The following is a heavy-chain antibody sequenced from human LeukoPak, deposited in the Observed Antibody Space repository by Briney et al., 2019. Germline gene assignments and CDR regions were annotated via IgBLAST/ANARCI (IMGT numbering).Heavy chain of an antibody. CDR1: GFTLSSYE. D-gene: IGHD6-19*01. CDR3: ARNSGWYGIS. J-gene: IGHJ4*02. V-gene: IGHV3-23*01. Sequence: GGSLRLSCMVSGFTLSSYEMSWIRQAPGKGLEWVSSIEYGESTTHYADSVRGRFTISRDNYKNTLYLQLTSLSDDDTAVFFCARNSGWYGISWGQGTLVIVSS. CDR2: IEYGESTT.